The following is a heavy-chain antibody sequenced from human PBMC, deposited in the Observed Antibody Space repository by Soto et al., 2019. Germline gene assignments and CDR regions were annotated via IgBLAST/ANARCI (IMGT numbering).Heavy chain of an antibody. CDR1: GYAFPHYV. V-gene: IGHV1-18*01. J-gene: IGHJ5*01. Sequence: ASVKVSCKTSGYAFPHYVINWVRQPPGHGLEWMGFSTHTGNTNYAQNFQGRVVLTTDTSTSTAYMEVTRLRSDDTAVYYCARSGEQPLDSWG. D-gene: IGHD1-26*01. CDR2: STHTGNT. CDR3: ARSGEQPLDS.